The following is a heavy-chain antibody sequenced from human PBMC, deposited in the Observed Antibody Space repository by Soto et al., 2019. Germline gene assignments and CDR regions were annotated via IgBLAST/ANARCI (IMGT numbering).Heavy chain of an antibody. Sequence: ESMSLTCTVSGGSIKNYYWSWIRQSSGKALEWIGRIYTRGSTKYNPSLKSRVTMSVDTSKNQFSLKLNSVSAADTAVYFCARDLLIVGAPDAFVIWGQGTMVTVS. D-gene: IGHD1-26*01. CDR3: ARDLLIVGAPDAFVI. CDR2: IYTRGST. V-gene: IGHV4-4*07. CDR1: GGSIKNYY. J-gene: IGHJ3*02.